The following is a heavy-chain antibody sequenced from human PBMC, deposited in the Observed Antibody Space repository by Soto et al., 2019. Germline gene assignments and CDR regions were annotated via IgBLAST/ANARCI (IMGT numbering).Heavy chain of an antibody. V-gene: IGHV3-15*01. CDR2: IKSKTDGGTT. Sequence: ELQLVESGGGLVKPGGSLRLSCAASGFTFSNAWMSWVRQAPGKGLEWVGRIKSKTDGGTTDYAAPVRGRFTISRDDSDNTLHRLMNSPKTNDSFVCYCTTHWRADDYYYYGTDVWGQGTTVTVS. CDR3: TTHWRADDYYYYGTDV. D-gene: IGHD1-1*01. J-gene: IGHJ6*02. CDR1: GFTFSNAW.